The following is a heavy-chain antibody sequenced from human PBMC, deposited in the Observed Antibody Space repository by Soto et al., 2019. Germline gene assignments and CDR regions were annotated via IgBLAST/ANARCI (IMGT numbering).Heavy chain of an antibody. J-gene: IGHJ4*02. Sequence: PSETLSLTCTVSGGSISSYYWSWIRQPPGKGLEWIGYIYYSGSTNYNPSLKSRVTISVETSKNQFSLKLSSVTAADTAVYYCAWGLYSATFDYWGQGTLVTVSS. CDR3: AWGLYSATFDY. CDR1: GGSISSYY. V-gene: IGHV4-59*01. D-gene: IGHD6-13*01. CDR2: IYYSGST.